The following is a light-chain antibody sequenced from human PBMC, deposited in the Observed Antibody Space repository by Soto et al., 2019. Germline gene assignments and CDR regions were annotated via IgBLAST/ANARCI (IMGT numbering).Light chain of an antibody. CDR2: DVS. Sequence: DIQMTQSPSTLSASVGDRVTITCRASQSISGWLAWYQQKPGKAPKVVIYDVSTLESGVPSRFSGGGSGTEFTLTITSLQPDDFATYYCQEYTTYASTFRQGTKVEVK. V-gene: IGKV1-5*01. CDR1: QSISGW. CDR3: QEYTTYAST. J-gene: IGKJ1*01.